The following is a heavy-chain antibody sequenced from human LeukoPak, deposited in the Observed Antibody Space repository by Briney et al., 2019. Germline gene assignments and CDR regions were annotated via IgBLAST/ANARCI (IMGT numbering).Heavy chain of an antibody. Sequence: SETLSLTCTVSGGPISNYYWSWIRQPPGKGLEWVGYIYYSGTSNYNPSLKSRVTKSVDTSKNQFSLRLSSVSAADTAIYYCARHNPVRHNSFDYWGLGTLVTVSS. J-gene: IGHJ4*02. V-gene: IGHV4-59*08. D-gene: IGHD6-19*01. CDR1: GGPISNYY. CDR2: IYYSGTS. CDR3: ARHNPVRHNSFDY.